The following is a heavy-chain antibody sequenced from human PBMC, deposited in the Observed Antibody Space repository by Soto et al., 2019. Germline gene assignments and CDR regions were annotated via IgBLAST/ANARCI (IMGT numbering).Heavy chain of an antibody. Sequence: QVQLQESGPGLVKPSETLSLTCTVSGGSISSYYWSWIRQPPGKGLEWIGYIYYSGSTNYNPSLKSRVTISVDTSKNQFSLKLSSVTAADTAVYYCARTPAEVRSIWDTGFDYWGQGTLVTVSS. D-gene: IGHD3-10*01. CDR1: GGSISSYY. CDR3: ARTPAEVRSIWDTGFDY. J-gene: IGHJ4*02. CDR2: IYYSGST. V-gene: IGHV4-59*01.